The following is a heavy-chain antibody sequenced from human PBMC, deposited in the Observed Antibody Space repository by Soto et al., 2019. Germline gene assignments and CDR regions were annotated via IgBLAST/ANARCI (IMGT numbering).Heavy chain of an antibody. CDR1: GYTFGSYG. Sequence: ASVKVSCKASGYTFGSYGMTWVGQAPGQGLEWMGWISAYNGNTDYAQKFQGRVTLTTDTSTDTAYMELRSLRSDDTAVYYCARDRVVVPGWFDPWGQGTLVTVS. CDR2: ISAYNGNT. V-gene: IGHV1-18*01. D-gene: IGHD3-3*01. CDR3: ARDRVVVPGWFDP. J-gene: IGHJ5*02.